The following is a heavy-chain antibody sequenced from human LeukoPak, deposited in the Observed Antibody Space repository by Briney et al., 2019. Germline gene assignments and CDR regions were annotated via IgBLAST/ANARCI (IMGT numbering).Heavy chain of an antibody. Sequence: GGSLRLSCVPSGFPFSRYGMHWVRQAPGKGLEWVGRIKSKTDGGTTDYAAPVKGRFTISRDDSKNTLYLQMNSLKTEDTAVYYCTILRPYIQPRWGQGTMVTVSS. V-gene: IGHV3-15*01. CDR2: IKSKTDGGTT. D-gene: IGHD5-18*01. J-gene: IGHJ3*01. CDR3: TILRPYIQPR. CDR1: GFPFSRYG.